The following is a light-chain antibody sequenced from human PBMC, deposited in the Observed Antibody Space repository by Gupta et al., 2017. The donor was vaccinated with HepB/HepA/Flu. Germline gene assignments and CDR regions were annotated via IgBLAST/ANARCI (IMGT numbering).Light chain of an antibody. J-gene: IGKJ2*01. CDR3: QQYTSWKRT. V-gene: IGKV3D-15*01. Sequence: VIPQPPATLSVSPGERATLSCRASQSVSSGFLAWYQQKPGQAPRLLIYDTSSRATGIPDRFSGSGSGTDFTLTISSLQSEDFAVYYCQQYTSWKRTFGEGTKVEIK. CDR2: DTS. CDR1: QSVSSG.